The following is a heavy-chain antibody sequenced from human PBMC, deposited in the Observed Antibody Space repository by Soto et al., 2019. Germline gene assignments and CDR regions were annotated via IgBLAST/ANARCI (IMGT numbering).Heavy chain of an antibody. V-gene: IGHV4-34*01. CDR3: SSSGWYGY. CDR2: INHSGST. Sequence: SETLSLTCAVYGGSFSGYYWSWIRQPPGKGLEWIGEINHSGSTNYNPSLKSRVTISVDTSKNQFSLKLSSVTAADTAVYYCSSSGWYGYWGQGTLVTVSS. J-gene: IGHJ4*02. D-gene: IGHD6-19*01. CDR1: GGSFSGYY.